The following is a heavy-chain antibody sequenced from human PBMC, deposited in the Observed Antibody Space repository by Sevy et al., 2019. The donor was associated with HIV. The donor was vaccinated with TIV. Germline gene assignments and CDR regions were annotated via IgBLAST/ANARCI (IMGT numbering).Heavy chain of an antibody. D-gene: IGHD1-26*01. V-gene: IGHV1-24*01. CDR1: GYTLTELS. Sequence: ASVKVSCKVSGYTLTELSMLWVRQAPGKGLEWMGGFDPEDGETIYAQKFQGRVTMTEDTSTDTAYMELSSLRSEDTAVYYCATPNNSGSYDYGMDVWGQGTTVTVSS. J-gene: IGHJ6*02. CDR3: ATPNNSGSYDYGMDV. CDR2: FDPEDGET.